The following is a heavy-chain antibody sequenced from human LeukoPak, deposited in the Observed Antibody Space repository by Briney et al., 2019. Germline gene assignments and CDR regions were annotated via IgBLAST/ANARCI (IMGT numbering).Heavy chain of an antibody. CDR3: AKDLLRTVVVSAAGYYLDS. J-gene: IGHJ4*02. CDR1: GFTSRSYG. D-gene: IGHD3-22*01. CDR2: ISGSATST. Sequence: GGSLRLSCAASGFTSRSYGMSWVRQAPGKGLEWVSTISGSATSTNYADSVKGRFTISRDNSKNTLYLQMNSLRAEDTAVYYCAKDLLRTVVVSAAGYYLDSWGQGTLVTVSS. V-gene: IGHV3-23*01.